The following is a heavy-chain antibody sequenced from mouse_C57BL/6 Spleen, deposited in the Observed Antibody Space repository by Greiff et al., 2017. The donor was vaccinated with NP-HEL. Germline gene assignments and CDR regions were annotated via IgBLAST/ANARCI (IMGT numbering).Heavy chain of an antibody. V-gene: IGHV5-6*01. CDR3: ARPSSGTGYAMDY. CDR2: ISSGGSYT. D-gene: IGHD4-1*01. J-gene: IGHJ4*01. Sequence: EVQLVESGGDLVKPGGSLKLSCAASGFTFSSYGMSWVRQTPDKRLEWVATISSGGSYTYYPDSVKGRFTISRDNAKNTLYLQMSSLKSEDTAMYYCARPSSGTGYAMDYWGQGTSVTVSS. CDR1: GFTFSSYG.